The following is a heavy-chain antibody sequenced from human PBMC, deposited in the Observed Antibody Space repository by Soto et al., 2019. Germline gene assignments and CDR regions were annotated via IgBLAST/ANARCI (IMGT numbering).Heavy chain of an antibody. V-gene: IGHV3-7*01. CDR3: ARFTRGSSGDY. Sequence: EVQLVVSGGDLVQPGGSLRLSCVASGFTFNTYWMSWVRQAPGKGLEWVANIKEDGSDKYYVDSVKGRFTISRDNAKNLLYLQMNSLGAGDTAMYYCARFTRGSSGDYWGQGTLVTVSS. CDR2: IKEDGSDK. J-gene: IGHJ4*02. D-gene: IGHD6-25*01. CDR1: GFTFNTYW.